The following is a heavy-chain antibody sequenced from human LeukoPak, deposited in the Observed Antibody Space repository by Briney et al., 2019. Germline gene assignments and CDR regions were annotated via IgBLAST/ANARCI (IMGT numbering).Heavy chain of an antibody. D-gene: IGHD6-19*01. V-gene: IGHV4-59*01. CDR2: IYYSGST. Sequence: SETLSLTCTVSGGSISSYYWSWIRQPPGKGLEWIGYIYYSGSTNYNPSLKSRVTISVDTSKKQFSLKLSSVAAADTAFYYCARVAYSSGWYWYFDLWGRGTLVTVSS. CDR1: GGSISSYY. J-gene: IGHJ2*01. CDR3: ARVAYSSGWYWYFDL.